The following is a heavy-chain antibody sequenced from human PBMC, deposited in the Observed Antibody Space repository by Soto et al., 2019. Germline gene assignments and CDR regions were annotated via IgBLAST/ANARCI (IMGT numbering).Heavy chain of an antibody. CDR2: IYHIGSP. CDR3: VRDRAMDSSGHWFDT. CDR1: GRSVSSGGYY. J-gene: IGHJ5*02. D-gene: IGHD6-19*01. Sequence: SETLSLTCTVSGRSVSSGGYYWTWIRQHPGRGLEWIGYIYHIGSPYYNPSLEGRVAISLDTSKNQFSLNLTSVTAADTAIYYCVRDRAMDSSGHWFDTWCKGTLVTVSS. V-gene: IGHV4-31*03.